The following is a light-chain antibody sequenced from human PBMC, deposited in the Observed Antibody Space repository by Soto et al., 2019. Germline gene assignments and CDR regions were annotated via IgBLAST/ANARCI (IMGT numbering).Light chain of an antibody. J-gene: IGLJ3*02. V-gene: IGLV2-8*01. Sequence: QSALTQPASVSGSPGQSITISCTGSSSDVGGYNHVSWYQQHPGKAPKLMIYEVTRRPSGVPARFSGSKSDNTASLTLSGLQAEDEADYYCCSFAGSGWVFGGGTQLTVL. CDR3: CSFAGSGWV. CDR1: SSDVGGYNH. CDR2: EVT.